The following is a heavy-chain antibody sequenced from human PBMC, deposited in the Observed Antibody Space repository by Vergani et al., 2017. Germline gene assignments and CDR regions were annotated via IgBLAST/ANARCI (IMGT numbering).Heavy chain of an antibody. J-gene: IGHJ4*02. CDR3: AKDSYGAMAGTIDY. CDR2: ISWNSNNI. Sequence: VQLVESGGGVVRPGRSLRLSCAASGFTFDDYAMHWVRQAPGKGLEWVSGISWNSNNIGYADSVKGRFTISRDNAKNSLYLQMNSLRAEDTALYFCAKDSYGAMAGTIDYWGQGTLVTVSS. V-gene: IGHV3-9*01. CDR1: GFTFDDYA. D-gene: IGHD6-19*01.